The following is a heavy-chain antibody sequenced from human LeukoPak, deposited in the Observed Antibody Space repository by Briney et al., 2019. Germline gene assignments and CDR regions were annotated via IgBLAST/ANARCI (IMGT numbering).Heavy chain of an antibody. CDR1: GYTLTSYG. D-gene: IGHD3-22*01. Sequence: ASVKVSCKASGYTLTSYGISWVRQAPGQGLEWMGWISAYNGNTNYAQKLQGRVTMTTDTSTSTAYMELRSLRSDDTAVYYCARDGQDYYDSSGYDYRLNWFDPWGQGTLVTVSS. CDR3: ARDGQDYYDSSGYDYRLNWFDP. J-gene: IGHJ5*02. V-gene: IGHV1-18*01. CDR2: ISAYNGNT.